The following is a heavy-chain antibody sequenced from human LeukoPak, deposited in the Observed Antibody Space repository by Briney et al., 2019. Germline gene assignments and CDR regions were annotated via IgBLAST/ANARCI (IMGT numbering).Heavy chain of an antibody. Sequence: PGGSLRLSCAASAFTFRDYYMSWIRQAPGKGLEWISYISTNGGAKYYADSVKGRFTISRDNTENSLFLQMDSLRAEDTAVYYCAKDTWDYGDYYFDYWGQGTLVTVSS. J-gene: IGHJ4*02. V-gene: IGHV3-11*01. CDR1: AFTFRDYY. D-gene: IGHD4-17*01. CDR3: AKDTWDYGDYYFDY. CDR2: ISTNGGAK.